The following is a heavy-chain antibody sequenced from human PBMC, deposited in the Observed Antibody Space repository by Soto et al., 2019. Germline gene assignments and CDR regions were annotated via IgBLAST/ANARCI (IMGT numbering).Heavy chain of an antibody. Sequence: GGSLRLSCAASGFTFSSYWMHWFRQAPGKGLVWVSRIKSDGSSASYADYVKGRFTISRDNAKNTLYLQMNSLRAEDTAVYYCAREYGSGRYYNFDYWGQGTLVTVST. D-gene: IGHD3-10*01. CDR3: AREYGSGRYYNFDY. J-gene: IGHJ4*02. V-gene: IGHV3-74*01. CDR2: IKSDGSSA. CDR1: GFTFSSYW.